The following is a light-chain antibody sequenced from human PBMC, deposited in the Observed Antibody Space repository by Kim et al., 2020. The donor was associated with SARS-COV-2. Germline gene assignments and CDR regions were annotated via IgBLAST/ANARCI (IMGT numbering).Light chain of an antibody. V-gene: IGKV2-28*01. CDR3: MQSLQTPYT. J-gene: IGKJ2*01. CDR1: QSLLQSNGHNF. CDR2: LGS. Sequence: EPASISCKSSQSLLQSNGHNFLYWYSQKPGQSPQLLIYLGSNRASGVPDRFSVRGSGTDFTLTISGVGPEDVGVYFCMQSLQTPYTFGQGTKLEI.